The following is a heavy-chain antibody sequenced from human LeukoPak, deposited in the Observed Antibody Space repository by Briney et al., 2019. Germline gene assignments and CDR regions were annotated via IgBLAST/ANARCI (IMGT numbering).Heavy chain of an antibody. D-gene: IGHD3-9*01. CDR3: AKDGARYLLTYYFEY. V-gene: IGHV3-30*18. CDR1: GFTFSSHD. Sequence: GGSLRLSCAASGFTFSSHDMHWVRQAPGKGLEWVAAISYDGSKQLYADSVKGRFTISRDNSKNTLDLQMNSLRDEDTAVYYCAKDGARYLLTYYFEYWGQGTLVTVSS. J-gene: IGHJ4*02. CDR2: ISYDGSKQ.